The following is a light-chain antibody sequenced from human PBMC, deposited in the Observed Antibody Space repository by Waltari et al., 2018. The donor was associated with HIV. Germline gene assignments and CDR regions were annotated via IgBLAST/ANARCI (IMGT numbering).Light chain of an antibody. J-gene: IGLJ2*01. Sequence: QSALTQPPSVSGAPGQSVTISCSGSNSNIGGGFDVHWYQQVPGTAPRLLIYDNNNRPSGVPDRFSGSKSGTSASLAINGLQSEDEADYYCQSYDSRLSGSVVFGGGTKVTVL. V-gene: IGLV1-40*01. CDR2: DNN. CDR3: QSYDSRLSGSVV. CDR1: NSNIGGGFD.